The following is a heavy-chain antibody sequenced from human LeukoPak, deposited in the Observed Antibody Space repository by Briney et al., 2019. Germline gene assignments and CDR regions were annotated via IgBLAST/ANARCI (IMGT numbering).Heavy chain of an antibody. D-gene: IGHD5-12*01. CDR3: VGGYGYFDY. J-gene: IGHJ4*02. CDR1: GFTFSSYG. CDR2: ISYDGSNK. V-gene: IGHV3-30*03. Sequence: GSLRLSCAASGFTFSSYGMHWVRQAPGKGLEWVAVISYDGSNKYYADSVKGRFTISRDNSKNTLYLQMNSLRAEDTAVYYCVGGYGYFDYWGQGTLVTVSS.